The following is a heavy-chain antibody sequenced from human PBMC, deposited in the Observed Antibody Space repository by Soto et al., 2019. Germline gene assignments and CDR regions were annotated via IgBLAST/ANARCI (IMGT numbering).Heavy chain of an antibody. J-gene: IGHJ4*02. D-gene: IGHD3-16*01. CDR2: IYWDDDK. CDR3: ARALGSWGAYYFDY. CDR1: GFSLNTYGVG. V-gene: IGHV2-5*02. Sequence: QITLKESSPTLVKPTQTLTLTCTVSGFSLNTYGVGVGWIRQPPGKALEWLALIYWDDDKRYSPSLKSRLTITKDTSKNQVVLTMTNMDPVDTVTYYCARALGSWGAYYFDYWGQGTLVTVSS.